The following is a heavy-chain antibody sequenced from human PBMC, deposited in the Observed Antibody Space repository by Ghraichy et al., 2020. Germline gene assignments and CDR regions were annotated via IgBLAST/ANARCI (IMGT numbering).Heavy chain of an antibody. CDR3: ASCFPHHDSGYDWGWDADYYGMDV. CDR2: INHSGST. V-gene: IGHV4-34*01. J-gene: IGHJ6*02. D-gene: IGHD5-12*01. Sequence: SQTLSLPCAVYGGSFSGYYWSWIRQPPGKGLEWIGEINHSGSTNYNPSLKSRVTISVDTSKNQFSLKLSSVTAADTAVYYCASCFPHHDSGYDWGWDADYYGMDVWGQGTTVTVSS. CDR1: GGSFSGYY.